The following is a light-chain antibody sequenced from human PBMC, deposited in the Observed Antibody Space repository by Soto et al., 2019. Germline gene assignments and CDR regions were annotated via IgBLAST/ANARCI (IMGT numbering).Light chain of an antibody. J-gene: IGKJ1*01. Sequence: DILMTQSPDSLAVSLGERATINCKSSQTVLYSSNNKNYLAWYQQKPGQPPTLLIYWASTRESGVPDRFSGSGSGTDFTLTISSLQAEDVAVYYCQQYSGTPRTFGQGTKVDIK. V-gene: IGKV4-1*01. CDR1: QTVLYSSNNKNY. CDR2: WAS. CDR3: QQYSGTPRT.